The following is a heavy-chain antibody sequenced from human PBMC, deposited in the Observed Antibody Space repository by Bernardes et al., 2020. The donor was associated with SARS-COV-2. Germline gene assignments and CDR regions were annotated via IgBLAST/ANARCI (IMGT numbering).Heavy chain of an antibody. Sequence: VISYDGSDQYYADSVKGRFTISRDKSKNTLYLQMNSLRAEDTAVYYCAKDLVVAADTTYYFYYGVDVWGQGTTVTVSS. D-gene: IGHD2-15*01. V-gene: IGHV3-30*18. CDR2: ISYDGSDQ. CDR3: AKDLVVAADTTYYFYYGVDV. J-gene: IGHJ6*02.